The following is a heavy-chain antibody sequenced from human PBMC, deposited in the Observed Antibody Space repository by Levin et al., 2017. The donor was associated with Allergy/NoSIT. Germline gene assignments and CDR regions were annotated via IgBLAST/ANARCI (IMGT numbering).Heavy chain of an antibody. CDR2: ISSDGTIM. CDR3: ARVPPNDYDDPH. D-gene: IGHD4-17*01. J-gene: IGHJ4*02. CDR1: GFTFNVVY. Sequence: PGGSLRLSCTASGFTFNVVYMSWVRQTPGKGLEWVSYISSDGTIMHYADSVNGRFTISRDNTKNSLYLQMDTLRAEDTAVYYCARVPPNDYDDPHWGQGTLVTVSS. V-gene: IGHV3-11*01.